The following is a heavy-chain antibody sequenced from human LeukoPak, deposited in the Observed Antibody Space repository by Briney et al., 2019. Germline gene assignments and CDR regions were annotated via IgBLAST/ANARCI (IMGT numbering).Heavy chain of an antibody. D-gene: IGHD3-22*01. CDR2: ITWNGNNI. CDR1: GFSFNDYT. J-gene: IGHJ4*02. CDR3: AKGSGYYHDRISFDY. V-gene: IGHV3-9*01. Sequence: PGGSLRLSCAASGFSFNDYTMHWVRQAPGKGLEWVSGITWNGNNIAYADSVKGRFTISRDNTRNTLYLQMNSLRPEDTALYYCAKGSGYYHDRISFDYWGRGNLVTVSS.